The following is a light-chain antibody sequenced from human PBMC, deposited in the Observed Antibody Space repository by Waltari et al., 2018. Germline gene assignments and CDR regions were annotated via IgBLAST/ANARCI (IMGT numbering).Light chain of an antibody. V-gene: IGKV2-28*01. CDR1: QSLLHSDGHNY. CDR3: MQALQGLT. Sequence: DIVMTQSPLSLPVTPGEPASISCRSSQSLLHSDGHNYLDWYVQKPGQSPQVVIYLGSTRASGVPDRFSGSGSGTDFTLKISAVEAEDVGVYYCMQALQGLTFGGGTKVEIK. J-gene: IGKJ4*01. CDR2: LGS.